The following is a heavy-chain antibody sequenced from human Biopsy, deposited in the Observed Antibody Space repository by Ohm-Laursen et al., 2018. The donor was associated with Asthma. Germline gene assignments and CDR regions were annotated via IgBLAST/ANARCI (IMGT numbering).Heavy chain of an antibody. D-gene: IGHD6-19*01. Sequence: SSVKVSCNAPGGTFSNFAISWVRQAPGQGLEWLGGIMTVFGTTNYAQKFQGRVTITADESTSTAYMEVTSLRSEDTATYYCARCQVGYSSGWSLLLKKIYYSGMDVWGQGTAVTVSS. CDR1: GGTFSNFA. V-gene: IGHV1-69*01. CDR2: IMTVFGTT. J-gene: IGHJ6*02. CDR3: ARCQVGYSSGWSLLLKKIYYSGMDV.